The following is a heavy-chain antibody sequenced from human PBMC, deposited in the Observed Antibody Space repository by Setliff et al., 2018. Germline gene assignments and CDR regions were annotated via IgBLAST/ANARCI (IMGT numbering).Heavy chain of an antibody. V-gene: IGHV4-39*01. CDR2: IYYRGIT. CDR3: ARHGRDYGGNSRDSNWYFDL. CDR1: GASISSTYY. D-gene: IGHD4-17*01. J-gene: IGHJ2*01. Sequence: SETLSLTCTVSGASISSTYYWGWVRQSPEKGLEWIGSIYYRGITFYNPSLRSRVTMSVDTSKNQFSLKLGSVTAADTAVYYCARHGRDYGGNSRDSNWYFDLWGRGTLVTVSS.